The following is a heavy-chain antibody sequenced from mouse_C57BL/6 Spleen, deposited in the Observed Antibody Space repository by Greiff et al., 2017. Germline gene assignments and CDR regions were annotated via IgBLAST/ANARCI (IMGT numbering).Heavy chain of an antibody. Sequence: EVKLMESGAELVRPGASVKLSCTASGFNINDYYMHWVKQRPEQGLEWSGRIDPEDGDTEYAPKFQGKATMTADTSSNTAYLQLSSLTSEDTAVYYCTTYGSSHYAMDYWGQGTSVTVSS. CDR2: IDPEDGDT. J-gene: IGHJ4*01. V-gene: IGHV14-1*01. D-gene: IGHD1-1*01. CDR1: GFNINDYY. CDR3: TTYGSSHYAMDY.